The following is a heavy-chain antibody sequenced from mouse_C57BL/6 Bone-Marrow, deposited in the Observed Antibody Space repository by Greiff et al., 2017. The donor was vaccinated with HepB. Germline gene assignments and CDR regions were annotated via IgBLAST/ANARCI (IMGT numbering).Heavy chain of an antibody. Sequence: QVQLKESGAELARPGASVKLSCKASGYTFTSYGISWVKQRTGQGLEWIGEIYPRSGNTYYNEKFKGKATLTADKSSSTAYMELRSLTSEDSAVYFCAREGLPRFAYWGQGTLVTVSA. D-gene: IGHD5-5*01. V-gene: IGHV1-81*01. CDR1: GYTFTSYG. CDR3: AREGLPRFAY. J-gene: IGHJ3*01. CDR2: IYPRSGNT.